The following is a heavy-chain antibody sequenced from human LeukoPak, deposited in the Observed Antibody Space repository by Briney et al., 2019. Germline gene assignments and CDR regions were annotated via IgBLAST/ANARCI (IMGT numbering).Heavy chain of an antibody. D-gene: IGHD4-23*01. J-gene: IGHJ3*02. CDR1: GGSISSSSYY. Sequence: SETLSLTCTVSGGSISSSSYYWGWIRQPPGKGLEWIGSIYYSGSTYYNPSLKSRVTISVHTSKNQFSLMLTSVTAADTAVYYCARTTVVTPSAFDIWGQGTMVTVFS. CDR3: ARTTVVTPSAFDI. V-gene: IGHV4-39*01. CDR2: IYYSGST.